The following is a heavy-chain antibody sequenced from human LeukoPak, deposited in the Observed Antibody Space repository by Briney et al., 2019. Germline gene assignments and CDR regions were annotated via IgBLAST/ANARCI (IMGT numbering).Heavy chain of an antibody. J-gene: IGHJ4*02. CDR1: GFTFSFSTYA. D-gene: IGHD2-8*01. Sequence: RPGGSLRLSCAASGFTFSFSTYAMSWVRQAPGKGLEWVSSITGSDYSTYYADSVKGRFTISRDNSKNTLYLQMNSLRAEDTAAYYCAKGYCTNYVCYFDYWGQGTLVTVSS. CDR2: ITGSDYST. CDR3: AKGYCTNYVCYFDY. V-gene: IGHV3-23*01.